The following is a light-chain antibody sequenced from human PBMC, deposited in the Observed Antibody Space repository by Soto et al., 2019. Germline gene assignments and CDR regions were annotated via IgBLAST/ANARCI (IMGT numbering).Light chain of an antibody. CDR3: SSYTSSSTYV. CDR2: EVS. Sequence: QSALTQPPSASGSPGQSVTISCTGTSSDVGNYNRVSWYQQPPGTAPKVIIYEVSNRPSGVPDRFSGSKSGNTASLTISGLQAEDEADYYCSSYTSSSTYVFGTGTKLTVL. CDR1: SSDVGNYNR. J-gene: IGLJ1*01. V-gene: IGLV2-18*02.